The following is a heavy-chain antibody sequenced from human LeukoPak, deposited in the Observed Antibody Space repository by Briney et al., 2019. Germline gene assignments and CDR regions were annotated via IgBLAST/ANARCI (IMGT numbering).Heavy chain of an antibody. CDR3: AKSRGGFDY. J-gene: IGHJ4*02. D-gene: IGHD3-10*01. V-gene: IGHV3-23*01. CDR1: GFTFSSYG. CDR2: ISGSGGST. Sequence: PGGSLRLSCAASGFTFSSYGMSWVRQAPGKGLEWVSAISGSGGSTYYADSVKGRFTISRDNSKNTLYLQMNSLRADDTAVYCCAKSRGGFDYWGQGTLVTVSS.